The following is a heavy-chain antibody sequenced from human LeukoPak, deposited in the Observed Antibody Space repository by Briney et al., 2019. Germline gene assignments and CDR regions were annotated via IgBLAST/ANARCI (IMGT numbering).Heavy chain of an antibody. CDR2: ISAYSGNT. V-gene: IGHV1-18*01. CDR1: GYTFTSYG. D-gene: IGHD3-10*01. J-gene: IGHJ4*02. Sequence: ASVKVSCTASGYTFTSYGISWVRQAPGQGLEWMGWISAYSGNTNYAQKLQGRVTMTTDTSTSTAYMELRSLRSDNTAVYYCARGVPPYYYGSGSYYPAYDYWGQGTLVTVSS. CDR3: ARGVPPYYYGSGSYYPAYDY.